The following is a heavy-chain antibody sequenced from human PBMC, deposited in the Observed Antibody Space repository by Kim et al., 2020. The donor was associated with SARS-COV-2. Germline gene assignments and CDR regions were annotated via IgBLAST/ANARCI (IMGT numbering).Heavy chain of an antibody. CDR3: ARGRSGPRSLDV. Sequence: GGSLRLSCAASGFTVSSNYMSWVRQAPGKRLEWVSFIYTGGSAHYTDSVMGRFTISRDNSKNTLYLQMNSLRGEDTAVYYCARGRSGPRSLDVWGQGTMVTVSS. J-gene: IGHJ3*01. CDR1: GFTVSSNY. CDR2: IYTGGSA. D-gene: IGHD3-3*01. V-gene: IGHV3-53*01.